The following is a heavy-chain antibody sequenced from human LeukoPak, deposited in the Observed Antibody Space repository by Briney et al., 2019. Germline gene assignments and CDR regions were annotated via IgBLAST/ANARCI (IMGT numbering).Heavy chain of an antibody. CDR1: GFTFDDYA. Sequence: GGSLRLSCAASGFTFDDYAMHWVRQAPGKGLEWVSGISWNSGNVGYADSVKGRFTISRDNAKNSLYLQMNSLRAEDMALYYCAKDGGSSNWYYFDYWGQGTLVTVSS. J-gene: IGHJ4*02. D-gene: IGHD6-13*01. CDR2: ISWNSGNV. V-gene: IGHV3-9*03. CDR3: AKDGGSSNWYYFDY.